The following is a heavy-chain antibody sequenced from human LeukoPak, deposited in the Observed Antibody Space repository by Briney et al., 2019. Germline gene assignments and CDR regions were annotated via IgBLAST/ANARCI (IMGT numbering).Heavy chain of an antibody. CDR3: ARHSGAL. V-gene: IGHV5-51*01. J-gene: IGHJ4*02. D-gene: IGHD3-10*01. Sequence: GESLKISCKAPGYRFNNYWIGWVRQTPGKGLEWMGIIYPADSDTRYSPSFQGRVTISADKTITTAYLQWNALKASDSAIYYCARHSGALWGQGTLVTVSS. CDR1: GYRFNNYW. CDR2: IYPADSDT.